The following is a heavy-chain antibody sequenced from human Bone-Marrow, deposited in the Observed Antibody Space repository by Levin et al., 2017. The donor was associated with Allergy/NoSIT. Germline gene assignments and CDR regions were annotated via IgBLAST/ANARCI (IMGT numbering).Heavy chain of an antibody. J-gene: IGHJ2*01. CDR3: ARSDIVATIGGVEGYFDL. Sequence: EASVKVSCKASGGTFSSYAISWVRQAPGQGLEWMGGIIPIFGTANYAQKFQGRVTITADESTSTAYMELSSLRSEDTAVYYCARSDIVATIGGVEGYFDLWGRGTLVTVSS. CDR2: IIPIFGTA. CDR1: GGTFSSYA. D-gene: IGHD5-12*01. V-gene: IGHV1-69*13.